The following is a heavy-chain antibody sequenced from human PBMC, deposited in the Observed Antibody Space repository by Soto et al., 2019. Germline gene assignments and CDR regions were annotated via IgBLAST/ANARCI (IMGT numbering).Heavy chain of an antibody. D-gene: IGHD3-10*01. Sequence: QLQLQESGPGLVKPSETLSLTCTVSGGSISSSSYYWGWIRQPPGKGLEWIGSIYYSGSTYYNPSLRSRVAISVDTSKNQFSLKLSSVTAADTAVYYGARVGGGSGSYPVYWGQGTLVTVSS. V-gene: IGHV4-39*01. CDR1: GGSISSSSYY. CDR2: IYYSGST. CDR3: ARVGGGSGSYPVY. J-gene: IGHJ4*02.